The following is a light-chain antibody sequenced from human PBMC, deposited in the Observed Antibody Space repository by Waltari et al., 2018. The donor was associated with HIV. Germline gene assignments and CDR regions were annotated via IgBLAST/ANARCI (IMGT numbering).Light chain of an antibody. CDR2: KGS. J-gene: IGLJ1*01. Sequence: SFALTQPPSLSVFLGQTTTTTCSGAALPNQYVDWDQQKSGLAPVVIIYKGSWRPSGIPERFSASSSGTTATLTISGVQAEDEADYYCQSADTSTSYDVFGTGTKVTGL. CDR3: QSADTSTSYDV. CDR1: ALPNQY. V-gene: IGLV3-25*03.